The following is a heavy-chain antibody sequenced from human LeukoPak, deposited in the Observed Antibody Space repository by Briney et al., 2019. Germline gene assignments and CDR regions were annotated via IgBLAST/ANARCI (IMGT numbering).Heavy chain of an antibody. CDR1: GGSISSGGYS. D-gene: IGHD4-23*01. CDR3: ARGDYGGNSGAFDI. Sequence: SQTLSLTSAVPGGSISSGGYSWSWIRQPPRKGLEWIGYIYHSGSTSYNPSLKSRVTISVDRSKNQFSLKLSSVTAADTAVYYCARGDYGGNSGAFDIWGQGTMVTVSS. V-gene: IGHV4-30-2*01. CDR2: IYHSGST. J-gene: IGHJ3*02.